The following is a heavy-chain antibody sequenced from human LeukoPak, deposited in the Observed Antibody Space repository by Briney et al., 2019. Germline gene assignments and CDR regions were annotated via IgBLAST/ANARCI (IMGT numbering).Heavy chain of an antibody. CDR2: ISGSGDNT. V-gene: IGHV3-23*01. CDR1: GFTFSSYA. D-gene: IGHD1-1*01. CDR3: ARVRAGNWDPFDS. J-gene: IGHJ4*02. Sequence: GESLRLSCAASGFTFSSYAMSWVRQAPGKGLEWVSGISGSGDNTYYADSVKGRFTISRGNSRNTLYLQMNSLRADDSALYYCARVRAGNWDPFDSWGQGTPVTVSS.